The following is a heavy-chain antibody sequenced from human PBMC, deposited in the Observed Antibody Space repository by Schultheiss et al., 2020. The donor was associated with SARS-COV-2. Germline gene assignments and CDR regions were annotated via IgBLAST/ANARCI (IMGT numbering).Heavy chain of an antibody. Sequence: GGSLRLSCAASGFTFSDHYMNWVRQAPGKGLEWVAVISYDGSNKYYADSVKGRFTISRDNAKNTLYLQMNSLRAEDTAVYYCARNGLGYCSGGSCYYYYGMDVWGQGTTVTVSS. CDR1: GFTFSDHY. V-gene: IGHV3-30-3*01. CDR2: ISYDGSNK. CDR3: ARNGLGYCSGGSCYYYYGMDV. D-gene: IGHD2-15*01. J-gene: IGHJ6*02.